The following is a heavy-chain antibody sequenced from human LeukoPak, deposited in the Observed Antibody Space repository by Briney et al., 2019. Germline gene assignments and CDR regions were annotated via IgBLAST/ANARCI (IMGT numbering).Heavy chain of an antibody. V-gene: IGHV5-51*01. D-gene: IGHD3-22*01. CDR2: IYPGDSDT. CDR1: GYSFTSYW. J-gene: IGHJ5*02. Sequence: GESLKISCKGSGYSFTSYWIGWVRQMPGKGLEWMGIIYPGDSDTRYSPSFQGQVTISADKSISTAYLQWNGLKASDTAMYYCARHVSSGRYDWFDHWGQGTLVSVSS. CDR3: ARHVSSGRYDWFDH.